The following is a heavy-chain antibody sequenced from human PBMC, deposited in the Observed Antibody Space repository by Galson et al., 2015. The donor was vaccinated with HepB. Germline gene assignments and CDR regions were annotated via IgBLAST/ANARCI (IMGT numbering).Heavy chain of an antibody. CDR1: GGSISSGGYY. CDR2: IYYSGST. V-gene: IGHV4-31*03. CDR3: ARAIVVVPAARNYYYMDV. J-gene: IGHJ6*03. D-gene: IGHD2-2*01. Sequence: LSLTCTVSGGSISSGGYYWSWIRQHPGKGLEWIGYIYYSGSTYYNPSLKSRVTISVDTSKNQFSLKLSSVTAVDTAVYYCARAIVVVPAARNYYYMDVWGKGTTVTVSS.